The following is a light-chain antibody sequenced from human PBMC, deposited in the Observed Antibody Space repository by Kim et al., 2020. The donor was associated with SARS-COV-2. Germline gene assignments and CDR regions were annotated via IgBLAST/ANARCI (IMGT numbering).Light chain of an antibody. V-gene: IGLV3-1*01. CDR2: QDS. J-gene: IGLJ3*02. Sequence: VSPGQTASITCSGDKLRDKSACWYQQKPGQSTVLVIYQDSKRPSGIPERFSGANCGKTATVTISGAKTMSEAKSNSQRWDRSAGRFGGGTQLTVL. CDR1: KLRDKS. CDR3: QRWDRSAGR.